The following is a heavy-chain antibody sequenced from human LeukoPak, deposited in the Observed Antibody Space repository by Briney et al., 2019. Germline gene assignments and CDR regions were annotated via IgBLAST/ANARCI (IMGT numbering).Heavy chain of an antibody. CDR1: GFTFSSYA. CDR2: ISGSGGST. J-gene: IGHJ5*02. V-gene: IGHV3-23*01. Sequence: GGSLRLSCAASGFTFSSYAMSWVRQAPGKGLEWVSAISGSGGSTYYADPVKGRFTISRDNSKNTLYLQMNSLRAEDTAVYYCANGQWLDPPSGFDPWGQGTLVTVSS. D-gene: IGHD6-19*01. CDR3: ANGQWLDPPSGFDP.